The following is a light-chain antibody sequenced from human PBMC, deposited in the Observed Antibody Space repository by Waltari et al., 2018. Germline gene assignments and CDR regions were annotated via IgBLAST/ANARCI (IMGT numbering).Light chain of an antibody. Sequence: QSALTQPASVSGSPGQSITISCTGTSSDVGSYNSVAWYQQRPGKAPKLLIYEVNKRPSGASNRFSGSKSGNTASLTISGLQAEDEADYHCCSYAGSSTFVVFGGGTKVTVL. CDR3: CSYAGSSTFVV. CDR1: SSDVGSYNS. CDR2: EVN. V-gene: IGLV2-23*02. J-gene: IGLJ3*02.